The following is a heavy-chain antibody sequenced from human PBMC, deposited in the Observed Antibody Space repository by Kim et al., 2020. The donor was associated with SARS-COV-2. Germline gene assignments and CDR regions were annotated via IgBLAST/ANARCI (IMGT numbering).Heavy chain of an antibody. Sequence: SETLSLTCAVYGGSFSGYYWSWIRQPPGKGLEWIGEINHSGSTNYNPSLKSRVTISVDTSKNQFSLKLSSVTAADTAVYYCARLGPKYSSRVKYFQHWGQGTLVTVSS. J-gene: IGHJ1*01. CDR3: ARLGPKYSSRVKYFQH. V-gene: IGHV4-34*01. CDR1: GGSFSGYY. D-gene: IGHD6-13*01. CDR2: INHSGST.